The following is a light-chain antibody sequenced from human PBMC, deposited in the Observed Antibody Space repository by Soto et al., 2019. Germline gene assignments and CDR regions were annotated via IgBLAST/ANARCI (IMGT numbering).Light chain of an antibody. J-gene: IGKJ1*01. Sequence: DIVMTQSPLSLPVTPGEPASISCRSSQSLLHSNGYNYLDWYLQKPGQSPQLLIYLGSNRASGVPDRFSGSGSGTDFTLKISRVEAGDVGVYYCMQPLQSWTFGQGTKV. CDR3: MQPLQSWT. V-gene: IGKV2-28*01. CDR1: QSLLHSNGYNY. CDR2: LGS.